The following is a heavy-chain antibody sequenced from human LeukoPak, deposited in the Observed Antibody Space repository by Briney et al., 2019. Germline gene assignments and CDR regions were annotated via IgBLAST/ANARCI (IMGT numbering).Heavy chain of an antibody. CDR1: GFTFSSYS. D-gene: IGHD3-22*01. J-gene: IGHJ4*02. V-gene: IGHV3-23*01. CDR3: AKTDSSGYYYAIFDY. CDR2: ISGSGGST. Sequence: GGSLRLSCAASGFTFSSYSMNWVRQAPGKGLEWVSAISGSGGSTYYADSVKGRFTISRDNSKNTLYLQMNSLRAEDTAVYYCAKTDSSGYYYAIFDYWGQGTLVTVSS.